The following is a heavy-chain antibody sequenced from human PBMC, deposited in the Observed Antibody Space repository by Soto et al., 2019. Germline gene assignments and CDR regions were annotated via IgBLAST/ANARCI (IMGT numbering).Heavy chain of an antibody. CDR2: ISAYNGNT. Sequence: ASVKVSCKASGYTFTSYGISWVRQAPGQGLEWMGWISAYNGNTNYAQKLQGRVTMTTDTSTSTAYMELRSLRSDDTAVYYCASTYSYDSSGYGYYNWFDPWGQGTLVT. CDR3: ASTYSYDSSGYGYYNWFDP. D-gene: IGHD3-22*01. V-gene: IGHV1-18*01. CDR1: GYTFTSYG. J-gene: IGHJ5*02.